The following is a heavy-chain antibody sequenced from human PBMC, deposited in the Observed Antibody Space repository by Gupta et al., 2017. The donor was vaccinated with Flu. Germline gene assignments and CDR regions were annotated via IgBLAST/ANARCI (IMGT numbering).Heavy chain of an antibody. Sequence: QVQLQQWGAGLLKPSETLSLTCAVDGWSFRGYYWSWIRQLPGKGLEWIGEINHSGSTNYNPSLNSRVTISVDTSKNQFSLKLSSVTAADTALYYCARGPILALYSGYGRRAVGRYNWFDPWGQGTLVTVSS. D-gene: IGHD5-12*01. CDR2: INHSGST. V-gene: IGHV4-34*01. CDR3: ARGPILALYSGYGRRAVGRYNWFDP. J-gene: IGHJ5*02. CDR1: GWSFRGYY.